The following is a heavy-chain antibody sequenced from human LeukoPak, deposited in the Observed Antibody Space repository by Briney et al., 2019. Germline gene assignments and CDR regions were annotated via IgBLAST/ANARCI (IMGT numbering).Heavy chain of an antibody. V-gene: IGHV3-30-3*01. CDR3: ARDSGHGGSYYSDFPDY. CDR1: GFTFSSYA. D-gene: IGHD1-26*01. J-gene: IGHJ4*02. Sequence: GGSLRLSCAASGFTFSSYAMHWVRQAPGKGLEWVAVIPYDGSNKYYADSVKGRFTISRDNSKNTLYLQMNSLRAEDTAVYYCARDSGHGGSYYSDFPDYWGQGTLVTVSS. CDR2: IPYDGSNK.